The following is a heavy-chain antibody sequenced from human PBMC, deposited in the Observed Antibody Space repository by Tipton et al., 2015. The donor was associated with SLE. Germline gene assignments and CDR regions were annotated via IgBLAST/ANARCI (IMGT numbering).Heavy chain of an antibody. CDR1: GGSISSSSYY. D-gene: IGHD1-1*01. J-gene: IGHJ3*02. CDR2: IYYSGST. V-gene: IGHV4-39*01. Sequence: TLSLTCTVSGGSISSSSYYWGWIRQPPGKGLEWIGSIYYSGSTYYNPSLKSRVTISVDTSKNQFSLKLSSVTAADTAVYYCARYKTRGSAFDIWGQGTMVTVSS. CDR3: ARYKTRGSAFDI.